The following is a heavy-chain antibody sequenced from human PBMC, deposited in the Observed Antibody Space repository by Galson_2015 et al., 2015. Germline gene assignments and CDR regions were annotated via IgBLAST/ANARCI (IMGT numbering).Heavy chain of an antibody. CDR2: ISSSGSTL. J-gene: IGHJ3*02. CDR1: GFTFRSYE. Sequence: SLRLSCAASGFTFRSYELNWVRQAPGKGLEWVSYISSSGSTLYYADSVKGRFTMSRDNAKKSLYLQMNSLRAEDTAVYYCACSTVTSHAFDIWGQGTMVTVSS. D-gene: IGHD4-17*01. CDR3: ACSTVTSHAFDI. V-gene: IGHV3-48*03.